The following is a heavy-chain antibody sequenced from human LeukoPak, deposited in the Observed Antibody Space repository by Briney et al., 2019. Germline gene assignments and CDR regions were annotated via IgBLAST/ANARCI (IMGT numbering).Heavy chain of an antibody. CDR3: ASARELGYCSSTSCYPYYFDY. CDR2: ISSSSSTI. CDR1: GFTFSSYS. D-gene: IGHD2-2*01. V-gene: IGHV3-48*01. Sequence: PGGSLRLSCAASGFTFSSYSMNWVRQAPGKGLEWVSYISSSSSTIYYADSVKGRFTISRDNAKNSLYLQMNSLRAEDTAVYYCASARELGYCSSTSCYPYYFDYWGQGTLVTVSS. J-gene: IGHJ4*02.